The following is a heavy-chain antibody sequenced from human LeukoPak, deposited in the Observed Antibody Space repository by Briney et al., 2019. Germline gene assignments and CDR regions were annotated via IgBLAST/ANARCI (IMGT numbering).Heavy chain of an antibody. J-gene: IGHJ3*02. V-gene: IGHV4-4*07. CDR2: IYTSGST. Sequence: SETLSLTCTVSGGSISSYYWSWIRQPAGKGLEWIGRIYTSGSTNYNPSLKSRVTISVDTSKNQFSLKLSSVTAADTAVYYCARGLHVLRFLEWPDAFDIWGQGTMVTVSS. CDR1: GGSISSYY. D-gene: IGHD3-3*01. CDR3: ARGLHVLRFLEWPDAFDI.